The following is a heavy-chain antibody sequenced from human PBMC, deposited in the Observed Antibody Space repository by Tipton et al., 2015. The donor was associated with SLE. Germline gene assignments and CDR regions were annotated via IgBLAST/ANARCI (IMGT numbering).Heavy chain of an antibody. V-gene: IGHV4-59*12. CDR1: GGSISTYY. CDR2: IHYSGSS. CDR3: ARDPWGYAFWSGSTLGYMDV. D-gene: IGHD3-3*01. Sequence: TLSLTCTVSGGSISTYYWSWIRQPPGKGLEWIGYIHYSGSSKYNPSLKSRVSISVDTSKNQFSLKLSSVTAADTAVYYCARDPWGYAFWSGSTLGYMDVWGKGTTVTVSS. J-gene: IGHJ6*03.